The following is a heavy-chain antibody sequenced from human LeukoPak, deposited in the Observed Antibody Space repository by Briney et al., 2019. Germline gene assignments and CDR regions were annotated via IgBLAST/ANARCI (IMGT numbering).Heavy chain of an antibody. CDR1: GYTFTSYG. J-gene: IGHJ4*02. D-gene: IGHD3-22*01. CDR3: ARDLNQGIYDSSYHDY. CDR2: ISAYNGNT. Sequence: ASVKVSCKASGYTFTSYGISWVRQAPGQGLEWVGWISAYNGNTNYAQKLQGRVTMTTDTSTSTADMELRSLRSDDTAVYYCARDLNQGIYDSSYHDYWGQGTLVTVSS. V-gene: IGHV1-18*01.